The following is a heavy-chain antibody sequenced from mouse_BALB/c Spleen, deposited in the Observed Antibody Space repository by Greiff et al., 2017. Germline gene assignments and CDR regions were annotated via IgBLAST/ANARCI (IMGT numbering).Heavy chain of an antibody. CDR2: ISNGGGST. V-gene: IGHV5-12-2*01. Sequence: EVHLVESGGGLVQPGGSLKLSCAASGFTFSSYTMSWVRQTPEKRLEWVAYISNGGGSTYYPDTVKGRFTISRDNAKNTLYLQMSSLKSEDTAMYYCARQGRGYYFDYWGQGTTLTVSS. J-gene: IGHJ2*01. CDR3: ARQGRGYYFDY. CDR1: GFTFSSYT.